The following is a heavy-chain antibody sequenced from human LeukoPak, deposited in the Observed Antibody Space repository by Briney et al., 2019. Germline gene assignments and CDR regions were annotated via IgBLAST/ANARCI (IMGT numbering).Heavy chain of an antibody. J-gene: IGHJ4*02. CDR2: IYHSGTT. CDR3: ARYFWSGYYYFDY. Sequence: SETLSLTRAVSGYSISSGYYWGWIRQPPGKGLEWIGSIYHSGTTYHNPSLKSRLTMSVDTSKNRFSLKLSSVTAADTGVYYCARYFWSGYYYFDYWGQGTLVIVSS. V-gene: IGHV4-38-2*01. D-gene: IGHD3-3*01. CDR1: GYSISSGYY.